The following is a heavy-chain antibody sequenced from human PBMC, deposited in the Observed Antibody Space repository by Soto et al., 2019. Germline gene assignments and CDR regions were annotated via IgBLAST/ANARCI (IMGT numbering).Heavy chain of an antibody. V-gene: IGHV3-23*01. CDR1: GFTFSSHA. J-gene: IGHJ4*02. CDR2: ISYSGSNT. CDR3: AKRFTLFGEVKLSPDFDY. Sequence: EVQLLESGGSLVQPEGSLRLSCAASGFTFSSHAMSWVRQAPGKGLEWVSAISYSGSNTYYTDSVKGRFTISRDNSKNTLYLQMNSLRVEDTAIYYCAKRFTLFGEVKLSPDFDYWGQGTLVTVSS. D-gene: IGHD3-3*01.